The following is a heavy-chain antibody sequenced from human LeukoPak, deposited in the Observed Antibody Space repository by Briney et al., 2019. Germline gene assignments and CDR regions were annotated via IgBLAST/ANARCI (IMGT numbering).Heavy chain of an antibody. Sequence: PGGSLRLSCAASGFTLSSYWMSWVRQAPGKGLEWVANIKQDGSEKYYVDSVKGRFTISRDNAKNSLYLQMNSLRAEDTAVYYCARDLTYYYDSSGSQYFQHWGQGTLVTVSS. J-gene: IGHJ1*01. CDR1: GFTLSSYW. V-gene: IGHV3-7*01. CDR2: IKQDGSEK. D-gene: IGHD3-22*01. CDR3: ARDLTYYYDSSGSQYFQH.